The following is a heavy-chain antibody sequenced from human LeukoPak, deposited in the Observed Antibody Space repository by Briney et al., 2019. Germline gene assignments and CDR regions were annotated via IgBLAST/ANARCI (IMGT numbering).Heavy chain of an antibody. V-gene: IGHV3-21*01. J-gene: IGHJ4*02. CDR3: ARDYGPRRVTTPFDY. CDR2: ISSSSSYI. D-gene: IGHD4-17*01. CDR1: GFTFSSYS. Sequence: PGGSLRLSCAASGFTFSSYSMNWVRQAPGKGLEWVSSISSSSSYIYYADSVKGRFTISRDNAKNSLYLQMNSLSAEDTAVYYCARDYGPRRVTTPFDYWGQGTLVTVS.